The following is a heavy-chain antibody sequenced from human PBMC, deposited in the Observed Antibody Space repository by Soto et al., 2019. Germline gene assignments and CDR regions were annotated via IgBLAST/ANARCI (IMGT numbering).Heavy chain of an antibody. CDR2: IFHSGST. Sequence: PAETLSLICAVSGGSISSNNWWSWVRQPPGKGLEWIGEIFHSGSTHYSPSLKSRVTISVDKSKKYFSLNLTSVTAADTAVYYCARVYSGSYSDSWGQGTLVT. J-gene: IGHJ4*02. D-gene: IGHD1-26*01. V-gene: IGHV4-4*02. CDR1: GGSISSNNW. CDR3: ARVYSGSYSDS.